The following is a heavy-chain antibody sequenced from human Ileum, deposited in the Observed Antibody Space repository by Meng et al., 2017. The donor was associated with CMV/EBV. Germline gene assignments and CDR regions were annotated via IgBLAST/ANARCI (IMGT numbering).Heavy chain of an antibody. CDR1: GDTISSGSHS. Sequence: QLLLEGARPGLVKPAATLSPASTSSGDTISSGSHSCAWFRQPPGKRLERIGSMYFRGIADYNPSLKSRVTISLHATQKQFSLRLTSVTAADSAVYFCARDLTNKWFYYWGQGTLVTVSS. CDR2: MYFRGIA. V-gene: IGHV4-39*07. D-gene: IGHD1-26*01. J-gene: IGHJ4*02. CDR3: ARDLTNKWFYY.